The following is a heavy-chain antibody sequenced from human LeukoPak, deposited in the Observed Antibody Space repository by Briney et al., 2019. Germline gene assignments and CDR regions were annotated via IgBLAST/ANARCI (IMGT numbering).Heavy chain of an antibody. J-gene: IGHJ4*02. D-gene: IGHD6-13*01. Sequence: SETLSLTCTVSGGSISSYYWSWIRQPPGKGLEWIGHIYYSGSTNYNPSLKSRVTISVDTSKNQFSLKLSSVTAADTAVYYCASRVRAAAGTFPPFDSWGQGTLVTVSS. CDR1: GGSISSYY. CDR2: IYYSGST. V-gene: IGHV4-59*08. CDR3: ASRVRAAAGTFPPFDS.